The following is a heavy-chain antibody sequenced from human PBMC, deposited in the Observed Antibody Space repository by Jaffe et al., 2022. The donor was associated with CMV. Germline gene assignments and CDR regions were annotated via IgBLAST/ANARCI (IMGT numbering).Heavy chain of an antibody. J-gene: IGHJ6*02. D-gene: IGHD3-10*01. V-gene: IGHV3-20*04. Sequence: EVRLVESGGAVVRPGGSLRLSCIASGFTFHNYGMSWVRQLPGKGLEWVSGFNWIGENTDYADSVKGRFTISRDNAKNSLYLQMNSLRAEDTALYYCARAVTMVRGVTKYYYHGLDVWGQGTTVIVSS. CDR1: GFTFHNYG. CDR3: ARAVTMVRGVTKYYYHGLDV. CDR2: FNWIGENT.